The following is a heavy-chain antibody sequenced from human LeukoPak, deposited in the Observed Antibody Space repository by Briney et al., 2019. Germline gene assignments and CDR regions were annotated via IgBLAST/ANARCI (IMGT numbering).Heavy chain of an antibody. Sequence: SETLSLTCTVSGXSISTTAYYWGWIRQPPGRGLEWIGSMYYSGNTYYNPSLKSRVTMSVDTPKNQFSLKLTSVTAADTAVFYCARQVSYSTSLLGYYFDSWGQGILVTVSS. CDR2: MYYSGNT. CDR1: GXSISTTAYY. CDR3: ARQVSYSTSLLGYYFDS. J-gene: IGHJ4*02. V-gene: IGHV4-39*01. D-gene: IGHD6-13*01.